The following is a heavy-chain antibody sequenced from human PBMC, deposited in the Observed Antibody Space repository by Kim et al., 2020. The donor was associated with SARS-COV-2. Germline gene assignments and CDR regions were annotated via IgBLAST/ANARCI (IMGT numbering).Heavy chain of an antibody. D-gene: IGHD2-21*02. CDR2: ISAYNGNT. CDR1: GYTFTSYG. V-gene: IGHV1-18*01. Sequence: ASVKVSCKASGYTFTSYGISWVRQAPGQGLEWMGWISAYNGNTNYAQKLQGRVTMTTDTSTSTAYMELRSLRSDDTAVYYCARDDRPVTATPYDAFDIWGQGTMVTVSS. J-gene: IGHJ3*02. CDR3: ARDDRPVTATPYDAFDI.